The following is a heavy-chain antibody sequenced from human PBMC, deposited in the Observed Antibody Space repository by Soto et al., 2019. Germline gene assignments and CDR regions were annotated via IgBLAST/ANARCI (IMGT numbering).Heavy chain of an antibody. CDR1: GFTFSDYY. V-gene: IGHV3-11*01. CDR2: ISDSGGSI. Sequence: QVQLVESGGGLVKPGGSLRLSCAASGFTFSDYYMNWVRQAPGKGLEWVSYISDSGGSISYADSVMGRFTISRDNARNALFLQMHSLRAGETAVYYCARDRGIHGLDFWGQGTLVTVSS. CDR3: ARDRGIHGLDF. J-gene: IGHJ4*02.